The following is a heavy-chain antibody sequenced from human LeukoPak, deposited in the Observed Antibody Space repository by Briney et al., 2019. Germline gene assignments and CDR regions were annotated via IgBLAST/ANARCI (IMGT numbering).Heavy chain of an antibody. D-gene: IGHD3-22*01. CDR2: ISRNGGST. CDR1: GFTFSSYA. Sequence: GGSLRLSCAASGFTFSSYAMHWVRQAPKKGLEYVSAISRNGGSTYYANSVKGRFTISRDNSKNTLYLQMGSLRAEDMAVYYCARDEMYDSSGYYYYYFDYWGQGTLVTVSS. CDR3: ARDEMYDSSGYYYYYFDY. V-gene: IGHV3-64*01. J-gene: IGHJ4*02.